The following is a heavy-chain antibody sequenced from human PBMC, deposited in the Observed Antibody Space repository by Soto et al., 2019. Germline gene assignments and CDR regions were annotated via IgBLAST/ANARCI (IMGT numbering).Heavy chain of an antibody. Sequence: QVQLVQSGAEVKKPGSSVKVSCKASGGTFSSYAISWVRQAPGQGLEWMGGIIPIFGTANYAPKFQRRVTITADESTRTAYIELSSLRSEDTAVYYCARDKGYHRSLDYWGQGTLVTVSS. CDR2: IIPIFGTA. J-gene: IGHJ4*02. D-gene: IGHD5-18*01. V-gene: IGHV1-69*01. CDR1: GGTFSSYA. CDR3: ARDKGYHRSLDY.